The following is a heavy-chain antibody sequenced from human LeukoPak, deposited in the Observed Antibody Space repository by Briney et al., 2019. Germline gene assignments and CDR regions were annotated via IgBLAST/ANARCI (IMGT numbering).Heavy chain of an antibody. CDR3: ARRPQRAVANARYFDY. D-gene: IGHD6-19*01. V-gene: IGHV4-39*01. CDR1: GGSISSSSYY. CDR2: IYYSGST. Sequence: SETLSLTCTVSGGSISSSSYYWVWIRQPPGKGLEWIGSIYYSGSTYYNPSLMSRVTISVDTSKSQFSLKLSSVTAADTAVYYCARRPQRAVANARYFDYWGQGTLVTVSS. J-gene: IGHJ4*02.